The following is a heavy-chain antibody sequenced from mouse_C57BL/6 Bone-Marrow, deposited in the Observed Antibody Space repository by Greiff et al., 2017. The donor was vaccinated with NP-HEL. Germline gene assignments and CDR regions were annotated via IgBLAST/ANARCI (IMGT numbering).Heavy chain of an antibody. CDR3: ARPIGYFFAD. Sequence: DVKLQESGGGLVKPGGSLKLSCAASGFTFSDYGMHWVRQAPEKGLEWVAYISSGSSTIYYADTVKGRFTISRDNAKNTMFLQMTSLRSEDTAIYYGARPIGYFFADWGQGTLVTVAA. D-gene: IGHD2-3*01. CDR2: ISSGSSTI. V-gene: IGHV5-17*01. J-gene: IGHJ3*01. CDR1: GFTFSDYG.